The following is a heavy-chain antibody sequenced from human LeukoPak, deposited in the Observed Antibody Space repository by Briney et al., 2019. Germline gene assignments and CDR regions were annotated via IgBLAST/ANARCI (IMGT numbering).Heavy chain of an antibody. D-gene: IGHD3-10*01. V-gene: IGHV4-4*02. CDR1: GGSISISNW. Sequence: PSETLSLTCALSGGSISISNWWSWVRQPPGKGLEWIGEIYHSGSTHYNPSLKSRVTISVDTSKNQFSLKLSSVTAADTAVYYCARLLLLWFGEYQGWFDPWGQGTLVTVSS. CDR2: IYHSGST. J-gene: IGHJ5*02. CDR3: ARLLLLWFGEYQGWFDP.